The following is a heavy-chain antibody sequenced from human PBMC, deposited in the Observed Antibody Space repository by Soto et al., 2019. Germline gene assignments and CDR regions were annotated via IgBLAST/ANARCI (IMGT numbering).Heavy chain of an antibody. D-gene: IGHD3-9*01. CDR1: GYPFSNYG. V-gene: IGHV1-18*04. J-gene: IGHJ6*04. CDR3: VRDHEDIFIMISAIYYYKGMDA. CDR2: ISGHNGNT. Sequence: ASVKVSCKASGYPFSNYGISWVRQAPGQGLEWMGWISGHNGNTNYAQSVQGRVTMTTDTSTSTAFMELRSLRSDDTAVYYCVRDHEDIFIMISAIYYYKGMDAWGKWTTV.